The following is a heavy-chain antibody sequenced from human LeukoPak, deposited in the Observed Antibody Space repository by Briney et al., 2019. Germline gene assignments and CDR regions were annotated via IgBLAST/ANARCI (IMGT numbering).Heavy chain of an antibody. CDR3: ARHLEKDFWTGIYKDYYYYYMDV. J-gene: IGHJ6*03. CDR2: IRYDGSNK. CDR1: GFTFSSYG. D-gene: IGHD3/OR15-3a*01. Sequence: QTGGSLRLSCAASGFTFSSYGMHRVRQAPGKGLEWVAFIRYDGSNKYYADSVKGRFTISRDNSKNTLYLQMNSLRAEDTAVYYCARHLEKDFWTGIYKDYYYYYMDVWGKGTTVTVSS. V-gene: IGHV3-30*02.